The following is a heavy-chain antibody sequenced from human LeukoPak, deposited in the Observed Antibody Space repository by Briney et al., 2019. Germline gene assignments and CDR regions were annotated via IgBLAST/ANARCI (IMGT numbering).Heavy chain of an antibody. CDR2: IYYRGGT. J-gene: IGHJ4*02. V-gene: IGHV4-59*08. Sequence: SETLSLTCTVSGGSISTYFWSWIRQPPGKGLEWIGNIYYRGGTNYNPSLKSRLTISVDTSKNQFSLKLSSVTAADTAVYYCATSKLQLFPFDYWGQGTLVTVSS. CDR1: GGSISTYF. D-gene: IGHD3-10*01. CDR3: ATSKLQLFPFDY.